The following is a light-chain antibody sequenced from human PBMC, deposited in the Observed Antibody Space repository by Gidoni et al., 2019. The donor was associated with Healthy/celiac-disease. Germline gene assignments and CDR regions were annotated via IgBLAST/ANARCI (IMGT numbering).Light chain of an antibody. J-gene: IGKJ2*01. Sequence: EIVLTQSPATLSLSPGERATLSCRASQSVSSYLAWYQQKPGQAPRLLNYDASNRATGIPARFSGSESGTDFTLTISSLEPEDFAVYYCQQRSNWPPNTFGQGTKLEIK. CDR1: QSVSSY. V-gene: IGKV3-11*01. CDR3: QQRSNWPPNT. CDR2: DAS.